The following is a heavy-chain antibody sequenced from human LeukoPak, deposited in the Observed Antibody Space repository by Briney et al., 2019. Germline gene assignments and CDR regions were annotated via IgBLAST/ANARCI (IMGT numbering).Heavy chain of an antibody. D-gene: IGHD3-9*01. CDR2: ILYDGSNK. V-gene: IGHV3-30*18. CDR3: AKDSHVCYDILTGIGDY. CDR1: GFTFSTYG. J-gene: IGHJ4*02. Sequence: GRCLRLSCAASGFTFSTYGMHWVRQAPGKGLEWVAAILYDGSNKYYADSVKGRFTISRDNSKNTLYLQMNSLRAEDTAVYYCAKDSHVCYDILTGIGDYWGQGTLVTVSS.